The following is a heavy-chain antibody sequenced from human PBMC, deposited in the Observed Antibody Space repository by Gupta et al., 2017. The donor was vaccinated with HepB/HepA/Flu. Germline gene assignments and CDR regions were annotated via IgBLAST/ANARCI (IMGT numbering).Heavy chain of an antibody. Sequence: EVHLLESGGGLVQPGGSLRLSCAASGFPFSTFGMAWVRQAPGKGLEWVSTLNNDGRDTYYADSVKGRFSIFRDNSRSILFLQMNRLRVDDSAIYYCAKDAADVHFPLFDSWGQGTLVTVSS. V-gene: IGHV3-23*01. CDR3: AKDAADVHFPLFDS. D-gene: IGHD2/OR15-2a*01. J-gene: IGHJ4*02. CDR2: LNNDGRDT. CDR1: GFPFSTFG.